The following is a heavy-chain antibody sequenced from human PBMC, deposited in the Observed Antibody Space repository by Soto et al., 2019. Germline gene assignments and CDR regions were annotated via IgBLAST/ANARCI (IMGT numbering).Heavy chain of an antibody. D-gene: IGHD1-20*01. CDR1: GYTFTSYA. V-gene: IGHV1-3*01. Sequence: ASVKVSCKASGYTFTSYAMHWVRQAPGQRLEWMGWINAGNGNTKYSQKFQGRVTITRDTSASTAYMELSSLRSEDTAVYYCARAGLNWNDDYYYYGMDAWGQGTTVTVSS. CDR2: INAGNGNT. J-gene: IGHJ6*02. CDR3: ARAGLNWNDDYYYYGMDA.